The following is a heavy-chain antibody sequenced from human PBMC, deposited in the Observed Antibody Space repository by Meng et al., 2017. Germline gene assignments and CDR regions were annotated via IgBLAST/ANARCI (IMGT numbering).Heavy chain of an antibody. V-gene: IGHV3-7*01. CDR1: GFTFSNAW. D-gene: IGHD2-2*01. CDR2: IKQDGSEK. CDR3: ARDEGYCSSTSCYRYYYYGMDV. Sequence: GESLKISCAASGFTFSNAWMSWVRQAPGKGLEWVANIKQDGSEKYYVDSVKGRFTISRDNAKNSLYLQMNSLRAEDTAVYYCARDEGYCSSTSCYRYYYYGMDVWGQGTTVTVSS. J-gene: IGHJ6*02.